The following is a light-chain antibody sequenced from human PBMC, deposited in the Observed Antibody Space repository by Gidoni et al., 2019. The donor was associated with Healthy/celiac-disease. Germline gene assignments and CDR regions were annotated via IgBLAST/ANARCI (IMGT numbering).Light chain of an antibody. CDR2: AAS. CDR1: QGISSY. J-gene: IGKJ5*01. Sequence: DIQLPQSPSFLSASVGVRVTITCWASQGISSYLAWYQQKPGKAPKLLIYAASTLQSGVPSRFSGSGSGTEFTLTLSSLQPEDFATYYCQQLNSYPITFGQGTRLEIK. CDR3: QQLNSYPIT. V-gene: IGKV1-9*01.